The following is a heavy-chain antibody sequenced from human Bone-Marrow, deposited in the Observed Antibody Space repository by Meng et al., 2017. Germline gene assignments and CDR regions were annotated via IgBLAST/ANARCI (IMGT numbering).Heavy chain of an antibody. CDR2: IIPIFGTA. CDR1: GGTFSSYA. Sequence: QVQLVQSGAEVKKPGSSVKVSCKASGGTFSSYAISWVRQAPGQGLEWMGGIIPIFGTANYAQKFQGRVTITADESTSTAYMELSSLRSEDTAVYYCARDLGYCSGGSCENYFDYWGQGTLVTVSS. V-gene: IGHV1-69*01. CDR3: ARDLGYCSGGSCENYFDY. D-gene: IGHD2-15*01. J-gene: IGHJ4*02.